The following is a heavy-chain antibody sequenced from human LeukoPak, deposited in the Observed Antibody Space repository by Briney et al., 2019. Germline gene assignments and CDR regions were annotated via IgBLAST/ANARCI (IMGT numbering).Heavy chain of an antibody. CDR3: AKYRLLFPYFDY. CDR2: ISGGVDNT. J-gene: IGHJ4*02. V-gene: IGHV3-23*01. Sequence: PGGSLRLSCAASGFTFSNYGMSWVRQAPGKGLEWVSTISGGVDNTYYADSVKGRFTISRDNSKNTLYLQMNSLRAEDTAVFYCAKYRLLFPYFDYWGQGTLVTVSS. CDR1: GFTFSNYG. D-gene: IGHD3-3*01.